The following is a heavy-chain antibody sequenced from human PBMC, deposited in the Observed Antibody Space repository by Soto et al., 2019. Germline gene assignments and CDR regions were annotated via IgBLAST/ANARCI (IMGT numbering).Heavy chain of an antibody. CDR2: IIPIFGTA. Sequence: QVQLVQSGAEVKKPGSSVKVSCKASGGTFSSYAISWVRQAPGQGLEWMGGIIPIFGTANYAQKFQGRVTITADESTSTAYMELSSLRSEDTAVYYCARANTGGYDTVGDYYYGMDVWGQGTTVTVSS. CDR1: GGTFSSYA. J-gene: IGHJ6*02. CDR3: ARANTGGYDTVGDYYYGMDV. V-gene: IGHV1-69*01. D-gene: IGHD5-12*01.